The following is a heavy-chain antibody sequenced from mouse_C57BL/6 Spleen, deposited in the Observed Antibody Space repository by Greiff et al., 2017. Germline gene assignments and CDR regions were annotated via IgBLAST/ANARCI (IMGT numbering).Heavy chain of an antibody. CDR1: GYTFTDYY. V-gene: IGHV1-76*01. J-gene: IGHJ4*01. Sequence: VQRVESGAELVRPGASVKLSCKASGYTFTDYYINWVKQRPGQGLEWIARIYPGSGNTYYNEKFKGKATLTAEKSSSTAYMQLSSLTSEDSAVYFCARGDYYAMDYWGQGTSVTVSS. CDR2: IYPGSGNT. CDR3: ARGDYYAMDY.